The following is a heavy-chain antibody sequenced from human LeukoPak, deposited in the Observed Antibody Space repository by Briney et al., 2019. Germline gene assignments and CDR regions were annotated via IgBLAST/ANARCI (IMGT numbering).Heavy chain of an antibody. J-gene: IGHJ5*02. CDR1: GGSINSYY. CDR2: IYYSGST. Sequence: SETLSLTCTVSGGSINSYYWSWIRQPPGKGLEWIGYIYYSGSTNYNPSLKSRVTISVDTSKNQFSLKLSPVTAADTAVYYCARLTMVRGVRGNWFDPWGQGTLVTVSS. CDR3: ARLTMVRGVRGNWFDP. V-gene: IGHV4-59*08. D-gene: IGHD3-10*01.